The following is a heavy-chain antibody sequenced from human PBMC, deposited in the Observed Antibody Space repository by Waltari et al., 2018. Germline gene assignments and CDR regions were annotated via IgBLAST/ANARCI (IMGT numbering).Heavy chain of an antibody. D-gene: IGHD3-10*01. Sequence: EVQLVESGGGLVQPGGSLRLSCTASGFSFRGYWVHWVRQAPGKGLLWVSCINLDGSSTSYEDSVKGRFTLSRDDAKNTLYLDMNSLRADDTAVYYCARGLQEGPGFWFDPRGQGTLVTVSS. CDR2: INLDGSST. CDR1: GFSFRGYW. CDR3: ARGLQEGPGFWFDP. V-gene: IGHV3-74*01. J-gene: IGHJ5*02.